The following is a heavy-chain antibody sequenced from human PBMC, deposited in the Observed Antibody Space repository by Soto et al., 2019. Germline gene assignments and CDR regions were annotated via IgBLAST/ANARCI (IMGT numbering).Heavy chain of an antibody. D-gene: IGHD2-2*01. J-gene: IGHJ6*03. Sequence: SETLSLTCAVSSGSISSSNWWSWVRQPPGKGLEWIGEIYHSGSTNYNPSLKSRVTLSVDKSKNQFSLKLSSVTAADTAVYYCARVVVHSSTSYEYYYYYYMDVWGKGTTVTVSS. CDR1: SGSISSSNW. V-gene: IGHV4-4*02. CDR2: IYHSGST. CDR3: ARVVVHSSTSYEYYYYYYMDV.